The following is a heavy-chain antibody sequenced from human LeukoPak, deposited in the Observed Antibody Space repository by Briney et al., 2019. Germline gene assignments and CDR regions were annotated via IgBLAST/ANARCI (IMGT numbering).Heavy chain of an antibody. CDR2: TFYRSKWYY. CDR3: ARNYRPDFDC. D-gene: IGHD1-7*01. CDR1: GDSVSSNDAA. V-gene: IGHV6-1*01. J-gene: IGHJ4*02. Sequence: SQTLSLTCAISGDSVSSNDAAWNWIRQSPSRGLEWLGRTFYRSKWYYDSAVSVKSRITINPDTSKNQFSLQLNSVTPEDTAIYYCARNYRPDFDCWGQGTLVTVSS.